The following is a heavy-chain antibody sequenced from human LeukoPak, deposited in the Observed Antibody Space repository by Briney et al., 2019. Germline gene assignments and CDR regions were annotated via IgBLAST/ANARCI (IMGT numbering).Heavy chain of an antibody. Sequence: GASVKVSCKTSGYTFTNYDINWVRQAPGQGLEWMGWIGTYNGHTNYAQKLQGRVTLTTDTSTSTAYMELSSLRSDDTAVYYCARDDYYDSSGYYSLWGQGTLVTVSP. D-gene: IGHD3-22*01. CDR2: IGTYNGHT. CDR1: GYTFTNYD. V-gene: IGHV1-18*01. CDR3: ARDDYYDSSGYYSL. J-gene: IGHJ1*01.